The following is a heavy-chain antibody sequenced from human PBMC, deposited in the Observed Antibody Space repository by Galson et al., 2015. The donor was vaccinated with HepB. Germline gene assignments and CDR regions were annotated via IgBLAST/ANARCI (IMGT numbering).Heavy chain of an antibody. J-gene: IGHJ4*02. V-gene: IGHV3-23*01. CDR1: GFAFSSYA. CDR2: VSGSGGST. Sequence: SLRLSCAASGFAFSSYAMSWVRQAPGKGLEWVSAVSGSGGSTYYADFVKGRFTISRDNSKNTLYLQMNSLRAEDTAIYYCAKDSRYQLPAPPDYWGQGTLVTVSS. D-gene: IGHD2-2*01. CDR3: AKDSRYQLPAPPDY.